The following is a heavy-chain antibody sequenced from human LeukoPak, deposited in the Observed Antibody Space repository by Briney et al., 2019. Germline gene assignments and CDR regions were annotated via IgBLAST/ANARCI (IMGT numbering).Heavy chain of an antibody. D-gene: IGHD6-19*01. J-gene: IGHJ5*02. Sequence: GGSLRLSCAASGFTFSSYSMNWVRQAPGKGLEWVSSISSSSSYIYYADSVKGRFTISRDNAKNSLYLQMNSLRAGDTAVYYCARAVAGTDWFDPWGQGTLVTVSS. CDR3: ARAVAGTDWFDP. CDR1: GFTFSSYS. V-gene: IGHV3-21*01. CDR2: ISSSSSYI.